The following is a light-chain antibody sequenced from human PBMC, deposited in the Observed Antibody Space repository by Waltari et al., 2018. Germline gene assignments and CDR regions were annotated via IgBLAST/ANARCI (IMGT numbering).Light chain of an antibody. CDR3: GSYAGKSTYWV. J-gene: IGLJ3*02. Sequence: QSALTQPRSVSGSPGQSVTISCTGTSSDVGGYNYVSWYQQHPGKAPQLIIYDVTKWPSGVPGRFSGSKSGNTASLTISGLQAEDEAYYYCGSYAGKSTYWVFGGGTKLTVL. CDR2: DVT. CDR1: SSDVGGYNY. V-gene: IGLV2-11*01.